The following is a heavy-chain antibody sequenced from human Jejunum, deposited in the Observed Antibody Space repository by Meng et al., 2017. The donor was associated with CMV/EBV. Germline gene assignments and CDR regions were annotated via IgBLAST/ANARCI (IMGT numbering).Heavy chain of an antibody. J-gene: IGHJ4*02. V-gene: IGHV3-23*01. Sequence: SGFTFSRYAMTWVRQAPGKGLEWVSAISGIGGGTYYADSVKGRFTISRDNSKNTMYLQMNSLRAEDTAVYYCAKDGSSSWNSEGDYWGQGTLVTVSS. CDR3: AKDGSSSWNSEGDY. D-gene: IGHD6-13*01. CDR1: GFTFSRYA. CDR2: ISGIGGGT.